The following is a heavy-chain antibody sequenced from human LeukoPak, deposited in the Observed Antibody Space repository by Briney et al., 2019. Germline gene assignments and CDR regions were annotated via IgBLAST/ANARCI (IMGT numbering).Heavy chain of an antibody. CDR3: AKARTPYNSGFDY. CDR2: ISASGSTS. D-gene: IGHD6-19*01. Sequence: GGSLRLSCAASGFTFTDYAMGWVRQAPGQGLEWASTISASGSTSYYADSVRGRFTISRDNSKNTLSLQMSSLRAEDTAVYYCAKARTPYNSGFDYWGQGTLVAVSS. CDR1: GFTFTDYA. V-gene: IGHV3-23*01. J-gene: IGHJ4*02.